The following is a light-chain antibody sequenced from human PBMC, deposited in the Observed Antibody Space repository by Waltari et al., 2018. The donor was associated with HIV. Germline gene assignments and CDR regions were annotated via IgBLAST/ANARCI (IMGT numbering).Light chain of an antibody. J-gene: IGLJ2*01. CDR2: RNN. CDR3: AAWDDTLTVV. CDR1: SSNIGTNY. V-gene: IGLV1-47*01. Sequence: QSVLTQPPSASGTPGQRVTISCSGTSSNIGTNYVYWYQQVPGTAPKLLIYRNNKRPSGVPDRFSGSKSGTSASLAISGLRSDDEADYYCAAWDDTLTVVFGGGTKLTVL.